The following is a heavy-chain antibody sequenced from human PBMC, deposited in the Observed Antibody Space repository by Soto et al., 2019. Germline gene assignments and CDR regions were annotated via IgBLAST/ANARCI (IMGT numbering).Heavy chain of an antibody. D-gene: IGHD3-10*02. CDR2: IWYDGSNK. CDR1: GFTFSSYG. J-gene: IGHJ4*02. CDR3: ARVSGELGPFDY. V-gene: IGHV3-33*01. Sequence: QVQLVESGGGVVQPGRSLRLSCAASGFTFSSYGMHWVRQAPGKGLEWVAVIWYDGSNKYYADSVKGRFTISRDNSKNTLYLQMNSLRAEDTAVYYRARVSGELGPFDYWGQGTLVTVSS.